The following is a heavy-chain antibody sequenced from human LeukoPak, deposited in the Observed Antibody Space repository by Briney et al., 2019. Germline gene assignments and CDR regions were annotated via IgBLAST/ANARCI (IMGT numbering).Heavy chain of an antibody. CDR2: IYYSGST. J-gene: IGHJ4*02. CDR1: GGSISSYY. Sequence: SETLSLTCTVSGGSISSYYWSWIRQPPGKGLEWIGYIYYSGSTNYNPSLKSRVTISVDTSKNQCSLRLSSVTAADTAGYYFAGEREGDFDYWGQGTLVTVSS. D-gene: IGHD5-24*01. CDR3: AGEREGDFDY. V-gene: IGHV4-59*01.